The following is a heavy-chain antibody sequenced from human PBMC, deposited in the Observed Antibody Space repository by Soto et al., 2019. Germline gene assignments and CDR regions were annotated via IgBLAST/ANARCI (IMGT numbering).Heavy chain of an antibody. CDR1: GDSVSSNSAA. D-gene: IGHD2-2*02. Sequence: SETLSLTCAISGDSVSSNSAAWNWIRQSPSRGLEWLGRTYYRSKWYNDYAVSVKSRITINPDTSKNQFSLQLNSVTPEDTAVYYWAKTNGGWVGYCSSTSRNTAPGYYGMDVWGQGTTATVSS. CDR3: AKTNGGWVGYCSSTSRNTAPGYYGMDV. V-gene: IGHV6-1*01. CDR2: TYYRSKWYN. J-gene: IGHJ6*02.